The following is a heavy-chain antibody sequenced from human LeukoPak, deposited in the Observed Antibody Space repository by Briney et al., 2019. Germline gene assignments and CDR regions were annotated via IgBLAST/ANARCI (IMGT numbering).Heavy chain of an antibody. V-gene: IGHV3-11*06. CDR1: GFTFSDYY. J-gene: IGHJ3*02. CDR2: ISSSSSYT. Sequence: PGGSLRISCAASGFTFSDYYMSWIRQAPGKGLEWGSYISSSSSYTNYADSVKGGFTISRDNAKNSLYLQMNSLRAEDTAVYYCARGLRGEWGSYYKEAFDIWGKGTMVTVSS. D-gene: IGHD3-10*01. CDR3: ARGLRGEWGSYYKEAFDI.